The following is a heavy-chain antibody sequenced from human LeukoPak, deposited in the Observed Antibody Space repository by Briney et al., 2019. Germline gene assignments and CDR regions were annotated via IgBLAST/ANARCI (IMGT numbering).Heavy chain of an antibody. V-gene: IGHV5-51*01. CDR3: ARPLGYCSGGSCYILGY. J-gene: IGHJ4*02. D-gene: IGHD2-15*01. Sequence: GESLKISCKGSGYSFTSYWIGWVRQVPGKGLEWMGIIYPGDSDTRYSPSFQGQVTISADKSISTAYLQWSSLKASDTAMYYCARPLGYCSGGSCYILGYWGQGTLVTVSS. CDR2: IYPGDSDT. CDR1: GYSFTSYW.